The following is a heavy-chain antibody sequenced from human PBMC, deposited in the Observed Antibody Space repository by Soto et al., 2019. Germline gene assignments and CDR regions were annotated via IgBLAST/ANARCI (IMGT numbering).Heavy chain of an antibody. D-gene: IGHD3-3*01. CDR1: GGSISSSNW. J-gene: IGHJ6*02. CDR2: IYHSGST. Sequence: SETLSLTCAVSGGSISSSNWWSWVRQPPGKGLEWIGEIYHSGSTNYNPSLKSRVTISVDKSKNQFSLKLSSVTAADTAVYYCARGMTVYYDFWSDKDYGMDVWGQGTTVTVSS. CDR3: ARGMTVYYDFWSDKDYGMDV. V-gene: IGHV4-4*02.